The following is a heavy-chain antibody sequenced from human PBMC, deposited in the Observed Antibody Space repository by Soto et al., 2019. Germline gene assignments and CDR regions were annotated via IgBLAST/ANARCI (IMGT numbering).Heavy chain of an antibody. V-gene: IGHV4-59*01. CDR1: GDSISSYY. J-gene: IGHJ6*02. CDR2: VSYTGNT. D-gene: IGHD4-4*01. Sequence: PSETLSLTCIVSGDSISSYYWNWIRQPPGKGLEWIGYVSYTGNTNYNPSLKSRVTISVDTSKNQFSLKLSYVTAADTAVYYCAREGDGTGTTETRYYYGLEVWGQGTTVTASS. CDR3: AREGDGTGTTETRYYYGLEV.